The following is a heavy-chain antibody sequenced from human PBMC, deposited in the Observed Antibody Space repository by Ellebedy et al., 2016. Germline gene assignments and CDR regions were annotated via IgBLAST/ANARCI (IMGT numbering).Heavy chain of an antibody. D-gene: IGHD2-2*01. Sequence: GESLKISXAASGFTFSSYSMNWVRQAPGKGLEWVSSISSSSSYIYYADSVKGRFTISRDNAKNSLYLQMNSLRAEDTAVYYCAREWRHCSSTSCYQDRRYYYYYMDVWGKGTTVTVSS. CDR1: GFTFSSYS. CDR3: AREWRHCSSTSCYQDRRYYYYYMDV. V-gene: IGHV3-21*01. J-gene: IGHJ6*03. CDR2: ISSSSSYI.